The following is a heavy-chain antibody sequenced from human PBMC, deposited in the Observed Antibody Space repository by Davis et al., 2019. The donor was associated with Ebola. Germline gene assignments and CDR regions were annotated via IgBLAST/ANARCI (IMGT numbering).Heavy chain of an antibody. Sequence: ASVKVSCKASAYTFTGYYMHCVRRAPGQGLEWMGRINPYNGGTNYAQKFQGRVTMTRDTSISTAYMELSRLTSDDTAVYYCARVRYCGGDWSRQYYYGMDVWGKGTTVTVSS. J-gene: IGHJ6*04. CDR3: ARVRYCGGDWSRQYYYGMDV. V-gene: IGHV1-2*06. CDR2: INPYNGGT. CDR1: AYTFTGYY. D-gene: IGHD2-21*02.